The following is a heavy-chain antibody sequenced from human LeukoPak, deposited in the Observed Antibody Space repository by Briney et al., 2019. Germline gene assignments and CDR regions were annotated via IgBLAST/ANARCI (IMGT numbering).Heavy chain of an antibody. Sequence: GGSLRLSCAASGFTFSSYAMSWVRQAPGKGLEWVSAISGSGGSTYYADSVKGRFTISRDNSKNTLYLQMNGLRAEDTAVYYCAKDLAHCSGGSCYSDSWFYFDYWGQGTLVTVSS. CDR2: ISGSGGST. CDR3: AKDLAHCSGGSCYSDSWFYFDY. J-gene: IGHJ4*02. CDR1: GFTFSSYA. D-gene: IGHD2-15*01. V-gene: IGHV3-23*01.